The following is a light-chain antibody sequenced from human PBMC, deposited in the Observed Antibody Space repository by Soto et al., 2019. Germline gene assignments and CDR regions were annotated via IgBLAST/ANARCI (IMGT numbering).Light chain of an antibody. V-gene: IGKV1-39*01. Sequence: DIQMTQSPSSLSASVEDRVIITCRASQSISNHLNWYQQKPGKAPKLLIFAASSLQSGVPSRFSGSRSGPDFTLTISTLQPEDCATYYCQQSYSSPPTFGQGTKVEIK. CDR3: QQSYSSPPT. J-gene: IGKJ1*01. CDR1: QSISNH. CDR2: AAS.